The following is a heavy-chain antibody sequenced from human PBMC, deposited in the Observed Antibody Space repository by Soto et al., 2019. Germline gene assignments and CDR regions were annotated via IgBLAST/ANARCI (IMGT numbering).Heavy chain of an antibody. J-gene: IGHJ4*02. V-gene: IGHV1-18*01. D-gene: IGHD6-19*01. CDR1: GYTFTSYG. CDR2: ISAYNGNT. Sequence: ASVKVSCKPSGYTFTSYGITWVRQAPGQGLEWMGWISAYNGNTNYAQKFQGRVTMTTDTSTSTAYMELRSLRSDDTAVYYCARVVLWTVAGKYYFDYWGQGTLVTVSS. CDR3: ARVVLWTVAGKYYFDY.